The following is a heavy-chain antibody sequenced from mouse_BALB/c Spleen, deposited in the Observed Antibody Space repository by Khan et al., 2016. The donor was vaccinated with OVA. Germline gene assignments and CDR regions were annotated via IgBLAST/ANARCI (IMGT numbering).Heavy chain of an antibody. Sequence: VELVESGPGLVAPSQNLSITCTVSGFSLSDYGVSWIRQPPGKGLEWLGVIWGGGSTYYNSALKSRLSISKDNSKSQVFLKMSSLQSDDTAMFYCAKGSWSYYYTLDYWGQGTSVTVSS. CDR1: GFSLSDYG. CDR3: AKGSWSYYYTLDY. J-gene: IGHJ4*01. CDR2: IWGGGST. V-gene: IGHV2-6-5*01.